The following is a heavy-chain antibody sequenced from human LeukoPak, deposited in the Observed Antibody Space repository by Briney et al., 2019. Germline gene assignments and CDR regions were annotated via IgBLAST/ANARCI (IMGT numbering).Heavy chain of an antibody. CDR1: GFTFSSYG. Sequence: GGSLRLSCAASGFTFSSYGMSWVRQAPGKGLEWVSSISSSSSYIYYADSVKGRFTISRDNAKNSLYLQMNSLRAEDTAVYYCACASGSYTPFYYYYMDVWGKGTTVTVSS. J-gene: IGHJ6*03. CDR2: ISSSSSYI. V-gene: IGHV3-21*01. CDR3: ACASGSYTPFYYYYMDV. D-gene: IGHD3-10*01.